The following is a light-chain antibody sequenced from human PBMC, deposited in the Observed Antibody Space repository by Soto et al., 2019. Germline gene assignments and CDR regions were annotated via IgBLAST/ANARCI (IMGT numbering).Light chain of an antibody. CDR3: SSYTSSNTLV. CDR1: SEDVGGYNY. Sequence: QSVLTQPASVSGSPGQSITISCSGTSEDVGGYNYVSWYQHHPGKAPKLMIYEVTNRPSGLSNRFSGSKSGSTASLTVSGLQAEDEADYCCSSYTSSNTLVFGTGTKVTVL. CDR2: EVT. J-gene: IGLJ1*01. V-gene: IGLV2-14*01.